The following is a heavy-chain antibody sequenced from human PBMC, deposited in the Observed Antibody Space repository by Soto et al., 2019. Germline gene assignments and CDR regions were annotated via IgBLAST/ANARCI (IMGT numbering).Heavy chain of an antibody. CDR3: ARDPGRDYGDLFFGRGGMDV. V-gene: IGHV3-30-3*01. Sequence: QVQLVESGGGVVQPGRSLRLSCAASGFTFSSYAMHWVRQAPGKGLEWVAVISYDGSNKYYADSVKGRFTISRDNSKNTRYLEMNSLRAEDTGVYYCARDPGRDYGDLFFGRGGMDVWGQGTPVTVSS. CDR2: ISYDGSNK. D-gene: IGHD4-17*01. J-gene: IGHJ6*02. CDR1: GFTFSSYA.